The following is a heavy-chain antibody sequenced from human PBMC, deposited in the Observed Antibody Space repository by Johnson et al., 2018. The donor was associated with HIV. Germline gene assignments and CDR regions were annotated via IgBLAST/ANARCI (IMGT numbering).Heavy chain of an antibody. Sequence: QVQLVESGGGVVQPGRSLRLSCAASGFTFSSMHWDRQAPGKGLEWVAVISHDGSNKYYADSVKGRFTISRDNSKNTLYLQMNSLRAEDTAVYYCARDVYYYDSSEEGAFDIWGQGTMVTVSS. D-gene: IGHD3-22*01. V-gene: IGHV3-30*04. CDR2: ISHDGSNK. CDR1: GFTFSS. J-gene: IGHJ3*02. CDR3: ARDVYYYDSSEEGAFDI.